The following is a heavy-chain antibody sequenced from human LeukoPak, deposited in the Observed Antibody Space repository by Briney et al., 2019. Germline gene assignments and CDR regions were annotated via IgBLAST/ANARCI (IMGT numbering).Heavy chain of an antibody. CDR3: ARGTDSSSAFDY. CDR1: GFTFSSYW. J-gene: IGHJ4*02. Sequence: GGSLRLSCAASGFTFSSYWMSWVRQAPGKGLEWVANIKQDGSEKYYVDSVKGRFTISRDNSKNTLYLQMNSLRAEDTAVYYCARGTDSSSAFDYWGQGTLVTVSS. CDR2: IKQDGSEK. V-gene: IGHV3-7*01. D-gene: IGHD6-6*01.